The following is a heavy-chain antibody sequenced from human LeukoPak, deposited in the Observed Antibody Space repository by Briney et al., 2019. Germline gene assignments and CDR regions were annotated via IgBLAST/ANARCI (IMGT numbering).Heavy chain of an antibody. CDR1: GLTFSSYA. D-gene: IGHD3-22*01. CDR2: ISGSGGST. CDR3: AKDPTMIVVVIPDY. V-gene: IGHV3-23*01. J-gene: IGHJ4*02. Sequence: GGSLRLSCAASGLTFSSYAMSWVRQAPGKGPEWVSAISGSGGSTYYADSVKGRFTISRDNSKNTLYLQMNSLRAEDTAVYYCAKDPTMIVVVIPDYWGQGTLVTVSS.